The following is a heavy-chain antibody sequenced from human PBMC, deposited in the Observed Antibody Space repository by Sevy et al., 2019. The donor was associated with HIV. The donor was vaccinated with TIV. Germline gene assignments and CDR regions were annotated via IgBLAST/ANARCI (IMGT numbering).Heavy chain of an antibody. D-gene: IGHD1-26*01. CDR2: ISGLSNYI. Sequence: ETLSLTCAVHGGSFSGYYWNWIRQPPGKGLEWVSSISGLSNYIYYAESLKGRFIISRDNAKNTLYLQMNSLRADDTAVYYCARGPPDGSYDYFDYWGQGTLVTVSS. CDR1: GGSFSGYY. J-gene: IGHJ4*02. CDR3: ARGPPDGSYDYFDY. V-gene: IGHV3-21*06.